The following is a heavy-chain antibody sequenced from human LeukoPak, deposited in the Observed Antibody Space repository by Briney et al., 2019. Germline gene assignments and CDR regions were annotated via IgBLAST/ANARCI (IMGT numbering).Heavy chain of an antibody. CDR3: AKGPYGDYVRDAFDI. CDR1: GFTFSSYG. D-gene: IGHD4-17*01. CDR2: ISYDGSNK. J-gene: IGHJ3*02. Sequence: PGGSLRLSCAASGFTFSSYGMHWVRQAPGKGLEWVAVISYDGSNKYYADSVKGRFTISRDNSKNTLYLQMNSLRAEDTAVYYCAKGPYGDYVRDAFDIWGQGTMVTVSS. V-gene: IGHV3-30*18.